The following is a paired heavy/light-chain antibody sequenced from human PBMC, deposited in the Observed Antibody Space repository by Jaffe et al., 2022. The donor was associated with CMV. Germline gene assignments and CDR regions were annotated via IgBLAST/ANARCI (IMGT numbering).Light chain of an antibody. CDR3: LQHYFYPLT. J-gene: IGKJ4*01. CDR2: EAS. V-gene: IGKV1-5*03. CDR1: QTIISW. Sequence: DIQMTQSPSTLSASVGDRVTITCRASQTIISWLAWYQQKPGKAPKLLIYEASRLESGVPSRFSGSGSGTEFTLTISSLQPDDFATYFCLQHYFYPLTFGGGTKVEIE.
Heavy chain of an antibody. Sequence: EVQLVESGGGLVQPGGSLRLSCAASGFSFSTYWMNWVRQAPGKGLEWVANVKQDGSDKHYVDSVKGRFTISRDNAKNSLFLQMNSLRAEDTAVYYCARGQSGSNDGHSEYWGQGTLVTVSS. CDR1: GFSFSTYW. J-gene: IGHJ4*02. CDR3: ARGQSGSNDGHSEY. V-gene: IGHV3-7*03. D-gene: IGHD1-26*01. CDR2: VKQDGSDK.